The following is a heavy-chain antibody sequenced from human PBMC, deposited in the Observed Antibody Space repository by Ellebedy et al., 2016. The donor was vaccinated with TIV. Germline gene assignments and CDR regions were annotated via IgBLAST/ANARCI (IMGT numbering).Heavy chain of an antibody. CDR1: GFTFTGYY. CDR2: IKSDGGSA. J-gene: IGHJ6*02. V-gene: IGHV3-74*01. CDR3: ARSRALDV. Sequence: GGSLRLSCAASGFTFTGYYMHWVRQAPGKGLEWVSHIKSDGGSATYADSVEGRFTISRDNRKDTVYLQMNSLRAEDTAVYYCARSRALDVWGQGTMVTVSS.